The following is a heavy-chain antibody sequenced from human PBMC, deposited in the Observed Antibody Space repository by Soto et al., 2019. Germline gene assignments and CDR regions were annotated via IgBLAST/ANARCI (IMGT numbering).Heavy chain of an antibody. Sequence: EVQLVESGGGLGKPGGSLRLSCAASGFTFSTYSMNWVRQAPGKELEWVSSISSSSYYIYYADSVKGRFTISRDNAKNSLFLQMNSLRAEDTAVYYCARERGSCTSSSCFGSPDYWGQGTLVTVSS. D-gene: IGHD2-2*01. CDR2: ISSSSYYI. CDR3: ARERGSCTSSSCFGSPDY. V-gene: IGHV3-21*01. CDR1: GFTFSTYS. J-gene: IGHJ4*02.